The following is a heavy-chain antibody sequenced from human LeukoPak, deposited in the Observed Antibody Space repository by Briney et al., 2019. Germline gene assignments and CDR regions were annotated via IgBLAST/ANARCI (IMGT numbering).Heavy chain of an antibody. CDR1: GDSVSSKSVS. CDR2: TRYRTTWMS. CDR3: VRDFNWGFDY. J-gene: IGHJ4*02. D-gene: IGHD7-27*01. V-gene: IGHV6-1*01. Sequence: SQTLSLTCAISGDSVSSKSVSWSWIRQSPSGGLEFLGRTRYRTTWMSFYSLSVQSRMTINADTSRNHVSLRLNSVTPEDTALYYCVRDFNWGFDYWGQGTLVTVSS.